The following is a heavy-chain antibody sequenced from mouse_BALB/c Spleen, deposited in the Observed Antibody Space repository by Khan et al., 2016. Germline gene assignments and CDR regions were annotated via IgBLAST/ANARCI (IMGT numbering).Heavy chain of an antibody. Sequence: QFQLVQSGPELKKPGETVKISCKASGYSFTNYGMNWVKQAPGKGLKWMGWIDTNTGEPTYAEEFKGRFAFSLETSAITAYLQINNLKNDDTATXYCARWGYDYAWFAYWGQGTLVTVSA. CDR3: ARWGYDYAWFAY. J-gene: IGHJ3*01. V-gene: IGHV9-3*02. CDR1: GYSFTNYG. CDR2: IDTNTGEP. D-gene: IGHD2-4*01.